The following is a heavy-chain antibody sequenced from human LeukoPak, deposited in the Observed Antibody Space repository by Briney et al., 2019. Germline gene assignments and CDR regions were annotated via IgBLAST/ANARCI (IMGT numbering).Heavy chain of an antibody. Sequence: KPSETLSLTCTVSGGSISSYYWSWIRQPPGKGLEWIGYIYYSGSTNYNPSLKSRVTISVDTSKNQFSLKLSSVTAADTAVYYCARVDSSGLYPQIDYWGQGTLLTVSS. CDR1: GGSISSYY. CDR3: ARVDSSGLYPQIDY. V-gene: IGHV4-59*01. CDR2: IYYSGST. D-gene: IGHD6-19*01. J-gene: IGHJ4*02.